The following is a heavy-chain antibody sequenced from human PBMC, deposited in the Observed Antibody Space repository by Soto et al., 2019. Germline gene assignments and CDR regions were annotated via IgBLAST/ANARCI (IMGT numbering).Heavy chain of an antibody. CDR1: GGTFSSYA. J-gene: IGHJ5*02. V-gene: IGHV1-69*01. Sequence: QVQLVQSGAEVKKPGSSVKVSCTASGGTFSSYAISWVRQAPGQGLEWMGEIIPIFGTANYAQKFQGRVTITADESTSTAYMELSSLRSEDTAVYYCARDECYYESSGYYYFWFDPWGQGTLVTVSS. CDR2: IIPIFGTA. D-gene: IGHD3-22*01. CDR3: ARDECYYESSGYYYFWFDP.